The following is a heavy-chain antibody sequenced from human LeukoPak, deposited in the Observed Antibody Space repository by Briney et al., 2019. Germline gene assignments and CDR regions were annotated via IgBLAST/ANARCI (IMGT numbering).Heavy chain of an antibody. J-gene: IGHJ4*02. CDR1: GYTFTSYD. D-gene: IGHD5-12*01. V-gene: IGHV1-8*01. CDR3: ASYNGYAK. Sequence: ASMKVSCKTSGYTFTSYDINWLRQATGQGPEWMGRVSPNSGDSDYEQKFQGRVTMTRDTSISTAYMELSSLTYEDTAVYYCASYNGYAKWGQGTLVTVSS. CDR2: VSPNSGDS.